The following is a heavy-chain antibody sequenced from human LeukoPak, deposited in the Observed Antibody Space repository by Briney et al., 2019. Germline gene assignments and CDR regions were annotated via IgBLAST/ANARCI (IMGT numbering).Heavy chain of an antibody. D-gene: IGHD5-12*01. CDR2: IKQDGSEK. CDR3: ASISSGYGKDY. V-gene: IGHV3-7*05. Sequence: GGSLRLSCAASGFTFSSYWVSWVRQAPGKGLEWVANIKQDGSEKYYVDSVKGRFTISRDNAKNSLYLQMNSLRAEDTAVYYCASISSGYGKDYWGQGTLVTVSS. J-gene: IGHJ4*02. CDR1: GFTFSSYW.